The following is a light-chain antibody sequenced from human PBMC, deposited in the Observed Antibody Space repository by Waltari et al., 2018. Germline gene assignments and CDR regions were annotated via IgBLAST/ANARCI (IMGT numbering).Light chain of an antibody. CDR2: KAS. Sequence: DIQMTQSPSTLSASVGDRVTITCRASQSISSWLAWYQQKPGKAPSLLIHKASSLESGVPSRFSGSGSGTEFTLTISSLQPEDFAAYYCQQLNSDPLTFGGGTKVEI. CDR3: QQLNSDPLT. CDR1: QSISSW. V-gene: IGKV1-5*03. J-gene: IGKJ4*01.